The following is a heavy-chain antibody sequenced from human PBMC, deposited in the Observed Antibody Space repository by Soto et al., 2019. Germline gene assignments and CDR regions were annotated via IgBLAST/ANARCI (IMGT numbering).Heavy chain of an antibody. CDR3: ARHPVSGSYAYYYGMDV. CDR1: GGTFSSYA. V-gene: IGHV1-69*12. Sequence: QVQLVQSGAEVKKPGSSVKVSCKASGGTFSSYAISWVRQAPGQGLEWMGGIIPIFGTANYEQKFQGRVTITADESTSTAYMELSSLRSEDTAVYYCARHPVSGSYAYYYGMDVWGQVTTVTVSS. J-gene: IGHJ6*02. D-gene: IGHD1-26*01. CDR2: IIPIFGTA.